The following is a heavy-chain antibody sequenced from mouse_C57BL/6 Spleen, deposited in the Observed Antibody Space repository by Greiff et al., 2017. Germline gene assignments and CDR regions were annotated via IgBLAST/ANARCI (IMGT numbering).Heavy chain of an antibody. CDR2: INPSNGGT. CDR3: AREGIYYDYDGDWYFDV. J-gene: IGHJ1*03. CDR1: GYTFTSYW. V-gene: IGHV1-53*01. D-gene: IGHD2-4*01. Sequence: QVQLQQSGTELVKPGASVKLSCKASGYTFTSYWMHWVKQRPGQGLEWIGNINPSNGGTNYNEKFKSKATLTVDKSSSTAYMQLSSLTSEDSAVYYWAREGIYYDYDGDWYFDVWGTGTTVTVSS.